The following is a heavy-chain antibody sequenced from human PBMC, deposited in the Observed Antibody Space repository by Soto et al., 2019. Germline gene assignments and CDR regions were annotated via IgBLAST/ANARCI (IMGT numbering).Heavy chain of an antibody. J-gene: IGHJ4*02. D-gene: IGHD2-2*01. V-gene: IGHV1-18*01. Sequence: ASVKVSCKASGYTFTSYVISWVRQDPGQGLEWMGWISAYNGNTNYAQKLQGRVTMTTDTSTSTAYMELRSLRSDDTAVYYCARVEWTDCSSTSCYDGYFDYWGQGTLVTVSS. CDR2: ISAYNGNT. CDR1: GYTFTSYV. CDR3: ARVEWTDCSSTSCYDGYFDY.